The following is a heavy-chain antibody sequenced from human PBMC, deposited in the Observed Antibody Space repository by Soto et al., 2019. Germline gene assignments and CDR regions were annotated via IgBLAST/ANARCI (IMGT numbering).Heavy chain of an antibody. J-gene: IGHJ3*02. CDR1: GFTFDDYA. D-gene: IGHD2-15*01. V-gene: IGHV3-9*01. CDR3: AKDAYCSGGSCYHDAFDI. Sequence: LILSCAASGFTFDDYAMHWVRQAPGKGLEWVSGISWNSGSIGYADSVKGRFTISRDNAKNSLYLQMNSLRAEDTALYYCAKDAYCSGGSCYHDAFDIWGQGTMVTVSS. CDR2: ISWNSGSI.